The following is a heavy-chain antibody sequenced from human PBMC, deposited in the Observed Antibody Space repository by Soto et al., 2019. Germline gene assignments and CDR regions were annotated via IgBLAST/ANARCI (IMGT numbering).Heavy chain of an antibody. V-gene: IGHV1-2*02. CDR1: GYTFTGYY. CDR3: AGTLRGPVNWFDP. CDR2: INPNSGGT. D-gene: IGHD3-16*01. Sequence: ASVKVSFKASGYTFTGYYMHWVRQAPGQGLEWMGWINPNSGGTNYAQKFQGRVTMTRDTSISTAYMELSRLRSDDTAVYYCAGTLRGPVNWFDPWGQGTLVTVSS. J-gene: IGHJ5*02.